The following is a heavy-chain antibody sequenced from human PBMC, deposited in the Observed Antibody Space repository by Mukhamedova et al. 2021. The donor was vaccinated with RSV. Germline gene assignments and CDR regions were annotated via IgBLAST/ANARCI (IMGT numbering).Heavy chain of an antibody. Sequence: GFTFSSYAMHWVRQAPGKGLEWVAVISYDGSNKYYADSVKGRFTISRDNSKNTLYLQMNSLRAEDTAVYYCAKGYSYGLSYFYYW. D-gene: IGHD5-18*01. CDR3: AKGYSYGLSYFYY. CDR2: ISYDGSNK. CDR1: GFTFSSYA. V-gene: IGHV3-30*01. J-gene: IGHJ4*01.